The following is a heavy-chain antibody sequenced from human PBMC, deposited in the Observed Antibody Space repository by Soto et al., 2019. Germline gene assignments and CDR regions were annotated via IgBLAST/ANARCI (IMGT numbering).Heavy chain of an antibody. V-gene: IGHV3-23*01. D-gene: IGHD3-22*01. CDR3: ASQGYYYDSSGYYYVGAFDI. Sequence: EVQLLESGGGLVQPGGSLRLSCAASGFTFSIYAMTWVRQAPGKRLEWVSTIGGGGSTTYYADLVKGRFAISRDNSKNTLYLQMNSLRAEDTAVYYCASQGYYYDSSGYYYVGAFDIWGQGTMVTVSS. CDR2: IGGGGSTT. J-gene: IGHJ3*02. CDR1: GFTFSIYA.